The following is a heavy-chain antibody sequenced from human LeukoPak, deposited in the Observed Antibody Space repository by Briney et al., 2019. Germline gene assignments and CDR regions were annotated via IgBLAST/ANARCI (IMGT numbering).Heavy chain of an antibody. CDR2: ISGSGDST. CDR1: GIPFSGLA. Sequence: GSLRLSWAAPGIPFSGLAMSWGRQAPGKGPAWVSAISGSGDSTYYADSVKGRFTISRDNSKNTLYLQMNSLRAEDTAVYYCAKGGVTTVTLVDYWGQGTLVTVSS. V-gene: IGHV3-23*01. D-gene: IGHD4-17*01. CDR3: AKGGVTTVTLVDY. J-gene: IGHJ4*02.